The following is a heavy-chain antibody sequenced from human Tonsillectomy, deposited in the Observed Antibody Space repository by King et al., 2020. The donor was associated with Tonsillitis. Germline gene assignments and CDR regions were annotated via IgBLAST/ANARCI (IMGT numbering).Heavy chain of an antibody. J-gene: IGHJ4*02. V-gene: IGHV3-7*03. CDR3: ATSRAYSYAY. CDR1: GFTLSTYW. D-gene: IGHD5-18*01. Sequence: VQLVESGGGLVQPGGSLSLSCAASGFTLSTYWMTWVRQAPGKGLEWVAHIKHDGSEKYYVDSVKGRFTISRDNAKNSLYLKINSLRAEDTAVYYWATSRAYSYAYGGQGTLVTVSS. CDR2: IKHDGSEK.